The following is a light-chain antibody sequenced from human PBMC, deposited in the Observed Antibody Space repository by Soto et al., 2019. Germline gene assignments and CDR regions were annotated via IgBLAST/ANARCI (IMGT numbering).Light chain of an antibody. J-gene: IGKJ4*01. CDR1: QSVSSY. V-gene: IGKV3-11*01. Sequence: EIVLTQSRATLSLSPGERATLSCRASQSVSSYLAWYQQKPGQAPRLLIYDASNRATGIPARFSGSGSGTDFTLTISSLEPEDFAVYYCQQRSNWPPNFGGGTKVEIK. CDR3: QQRSNWPPN. CDR2: DAS.